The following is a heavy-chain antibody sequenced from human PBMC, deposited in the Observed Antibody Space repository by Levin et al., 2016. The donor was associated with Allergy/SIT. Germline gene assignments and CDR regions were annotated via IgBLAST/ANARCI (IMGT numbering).Heavy chain of an antibody. V-gene: IGHV4-61*08. D-gene: IGHD3-16*01. CDR3: AHLIGGGGGRGS. CDR1: GESVSIRGHH. J-gene: IGHJ5*02. CDR2: IYTSGSE. Sequence: SETLSLTCTVSGESVSIRGHHWNWIRQPPGKGLEFIGQIYTSGSETYNPSLKSRVTISIDESKNQFSLRLTSVTAADTAVYYCAHLIGGGGGRGSWGQGALVTVSS.